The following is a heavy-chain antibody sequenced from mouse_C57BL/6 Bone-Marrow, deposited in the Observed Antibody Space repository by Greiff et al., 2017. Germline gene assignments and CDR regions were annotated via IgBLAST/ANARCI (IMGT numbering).Heavy chain of an antibody. CDR3: TVSITTVVAHWYFDV. CDR1: GFTFSNYW. D-gene: IGHD1-1*01. J-gene: IGHJ1*03. V-gene: IGHV6-3*01. Sequence: EVMLVESGGGLVQPGGSMKLSCVASGFTFSNYWMNWVRQSPEKGLEWVAQIRLKSDNYATHYAESVKGRFTISRDDSKSSVYLQMNNLRAEDTGIYYCTVSITTVVAHWYFDVWGTGTTVTVSS. CDR2: IRLKSDNYAT.